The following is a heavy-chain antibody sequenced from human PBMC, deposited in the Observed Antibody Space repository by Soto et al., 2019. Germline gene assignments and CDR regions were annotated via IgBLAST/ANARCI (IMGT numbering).Heavy chain of an antibody. J-gene: IGHJ4*02. Sequence: PGGSLRLSCAASGFTFTTSAISWVRQAPGKGLEWISLIHIPGGRATYADPVRGRFTISIDNSENTVFLQMNSLRAEDTAIYYCGGHWYNYWGQGTLVTVSS. CDR2: IHIPGGRA. CDR3: GGHWYNY. V-gene: IGHV3-23*01. CDR1: GFTFTTSA. D-gene: IGHD1-20*01.